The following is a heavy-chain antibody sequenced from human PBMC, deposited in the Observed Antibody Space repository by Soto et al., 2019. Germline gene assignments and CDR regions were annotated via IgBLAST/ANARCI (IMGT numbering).Heavy chain of an antibody. Sequence: EVQLLESGGGLVQPGGSLRLSCAASGFTFSSYAMSWVRQAPGKGLEWVSAISGSGGSTYYADSVKGRFTISRDNSKNTLYLQMNSPRAEDTAVYYCAKDGATYYYGSGSYFPTINWFDPWGQGTLVTVSS. D-gene: IGHD3-10*01. CDR3: AKDGATYYYGSGSYFPTINWFDP. CDR2: ISGSGGST. V-gene: IGHV3-23*01. J-gene: IGHJ5*02. CDR1: GFTFSSYA.